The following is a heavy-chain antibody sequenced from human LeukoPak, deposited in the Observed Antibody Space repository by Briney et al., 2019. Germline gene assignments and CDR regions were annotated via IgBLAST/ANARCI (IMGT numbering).Heavy chain of an antibody. D-gene: IGHD3-3*01. CDR1: GGPFSGYY. CDR3: AREYYYDFWSGHVNWFDP. V-gene: IGHV4-4*07. Sequence: SETLSLTCTVSGGPFSGYYWSWIRQLAGKTLEWIGRIFTSGITTYNPSLRSRVTMSVDTSKSQFSLNLGSVTAADTAVYYCAREYYYDFWSGHVNWFDPWGQGTLVTVSS. J-gene: IGHJ5*02. CDR2: IFTSGIT.